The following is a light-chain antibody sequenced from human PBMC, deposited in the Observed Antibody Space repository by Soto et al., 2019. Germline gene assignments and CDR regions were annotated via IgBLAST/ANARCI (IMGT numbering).Light chain of an antibody. J-gene: IGKJ2*01. V-gene: IGKV3-20*01. Sequence: QSPGTLSLSPGERATLSCRASQSVTNRYFAWYQQRPGQAPRLLIYDTSNRTTGIPDRFSGSGSGTDFTLTISRLEPEDFVVYYCQQYSSLPHTFGQGTKVDIK. CDR2: DTS. CDR1: QSVTNRY. CDR3: QQYSSLPHT.